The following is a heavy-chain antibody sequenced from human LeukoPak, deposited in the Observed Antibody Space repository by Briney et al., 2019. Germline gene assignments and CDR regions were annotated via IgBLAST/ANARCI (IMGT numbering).Heavy chain of an antibody. CDR3: ARETGYSSGWYPPGEFDY. CDR1: GGSFSGYY. V-gene: IGHV4-34*01. CDR2: IYYSGST. J-gene: IGHJ4*02. Sequence: PSETLSLTCAVYGGSFSGYYWGWIRQPPGKGLEWIGSIYYSGSTYYNPSLKSRVTISVDTSKNQFSLKLSSVTAADTAVYYCARETGYSSGWYPPGEFDYWGQGTLVTVSS. D-gene: IGHD6-19*01.